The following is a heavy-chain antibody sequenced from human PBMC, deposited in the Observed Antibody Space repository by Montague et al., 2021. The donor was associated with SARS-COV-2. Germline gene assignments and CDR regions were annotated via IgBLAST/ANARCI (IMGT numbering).Heavy chain of an antibody. J-gene: IGHJ4*02. CDR3: ARGSFGVYHF. CDR1: GFKFDDYG. Sequence: SLRLSCAASGFKFDDYGMSWVRQAPGKGLEWVAAINFNGGSTGYADSLKGRFTISRDSAKSSLYLQMTTLRVDDTALYYCARGSFGVYHFWGQGTLVIVSS. D-gene: IGHD5/OR15-5a*01. CDR2: INFNGGST. V-gene: IGHV3-20*04.